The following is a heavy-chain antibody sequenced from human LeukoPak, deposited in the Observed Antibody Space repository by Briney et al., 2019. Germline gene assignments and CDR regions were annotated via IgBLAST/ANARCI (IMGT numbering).Heavy chain of an antibody. D-gene: IGHD1-20*01. CDR3: STLTSRGLSDS. Sequence: GGSLRLSCAASGFTFTNAWMNWVRQAPGKGLEWVGRIKSKADGETIDYAAPVKGRFTLSRDDSKNMLYLQMNSLKSEDTAVYYCSTLTSRGLSDSWGQGTLVTVSS. CDR2: IKSKADGETI. V-gene: IGHV3-15*07. J-gene: IGHJ4*02. CDR1: GFTFTNAW.